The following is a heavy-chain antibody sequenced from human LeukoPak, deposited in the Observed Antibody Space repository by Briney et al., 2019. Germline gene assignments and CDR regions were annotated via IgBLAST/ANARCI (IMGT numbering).Heavy chain of an antibody. CDR1: GFTFSSCA. D-gene: IGHD3-10*01. CDR2: IGGSGGSS. V-gene: IGHV3-23*01. J-gene: IGHJ4*02. Sequence: PGGSLRLSCAASGFTFSSCAMSWVRQTPGKGLEWVSVIGGSGGSSYYADSVKGRFTISRDNSRNTLYLQMNSLRAEDTAVYYCAKDGVVRGVAWYFDYWGQGTLVTVSS. CDR3: AKDGVVRGVAWYFDY.